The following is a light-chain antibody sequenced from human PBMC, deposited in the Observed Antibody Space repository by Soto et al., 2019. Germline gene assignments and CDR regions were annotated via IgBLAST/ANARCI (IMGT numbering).Light chain of an antibody. V-gene: IGLV3-21*02. CDR2: DDS. CDR1: NIGSKS. CDR3: QVGDRSSVV. Sequence: SYELTQPPSVSVAPGQTARITCGGNNIGSKSVYWYQQKPGQAPVLAVYDDSERPSGIPERVSGSNSGNTATLTISRAEAGDESDYYCQVGDRSSVVFGGGTKVTVL. J-gene: IGLJ2*01.